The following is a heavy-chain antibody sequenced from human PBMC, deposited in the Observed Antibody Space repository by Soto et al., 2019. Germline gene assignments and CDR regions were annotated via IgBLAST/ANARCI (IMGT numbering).Heavy chain of an antibody. V-gene: IGHV3-21*01. D-gene: IGHD3-22*01. Sequence: GGSLRLSCAASGFTFSSYSMNWVRQAPGKXLEWVSSISSSSSYIYYADSVKGRFTISRDNAKNSLYLQMNSLRAEDTAVYYFGTYYYDSSGYSPVPVLDHWGQGTLVTVSS. CDR2: ISSSSSYI. J-gene: IGHJ4*02. CDR1: GFTFSSYS. CDR3: GTYYYDSSGYSPVPVLDH.